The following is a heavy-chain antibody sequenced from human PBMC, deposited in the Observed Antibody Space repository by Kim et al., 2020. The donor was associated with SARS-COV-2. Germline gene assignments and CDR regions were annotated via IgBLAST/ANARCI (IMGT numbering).Heavy chain of an antibody. J-gene: IGHJ6*02. CDR3: AREGYVGNTVYSFYGMDV. CDR2: ISSSGTYI. CDR1: GFNFNSYY. D-gene: IGHD2-21*01. Sequence: GGSLRLSCEVSGFNFNSYYMNWVRQAPGKGLEWVSSISSSGTYIYYADSVKGRFTTSRDNANNSLHLQMNSLRAEDTAVYYCAREGYVGNTVYSFYGMDVWGQGTVVPVSS. V-gene: IGHV3-21*01.